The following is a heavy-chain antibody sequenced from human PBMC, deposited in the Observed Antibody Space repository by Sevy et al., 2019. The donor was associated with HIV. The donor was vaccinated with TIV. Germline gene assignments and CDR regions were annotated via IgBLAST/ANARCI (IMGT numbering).Heavy chain of an antibody. Sequence: GGSLRLSCAASGFTVSTNYMAWVRQAPGKGLEWISFLFYAGDTYYADSVKGRFTISRDNSRNTLFLQMNSLRAEDTAFYFCARRSIEYAFDLWGQGTLVTVSS. CDR2: LFYAGDT. CDR1: GFTVSTNY. V-gene: IGHV3-53*01. J-gene: IGHJ3*01. CDR3: ARRSIEYAFDL.